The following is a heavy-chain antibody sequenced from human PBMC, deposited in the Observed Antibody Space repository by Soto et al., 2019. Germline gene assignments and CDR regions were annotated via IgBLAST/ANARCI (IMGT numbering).Heavy chain of an antibody. Sequence: SGTPFPPCPVSGDSPRKQYWGWVRRPPGRGLEWIGYIYRSGSTKYNPSLKSRLTISVDTSKNQFSLKLSSVTAADTAVYYCARTLDYGHMDVWGKGTTVTVSS. CDR2: IYRSGST. CDR1: GDSPRKQY. V-gene: IGHV4-4*09. J-gene: IGHJ6*03. D-gene: IGHD3-16*01. CDR3: ARTLDYGHMDV.